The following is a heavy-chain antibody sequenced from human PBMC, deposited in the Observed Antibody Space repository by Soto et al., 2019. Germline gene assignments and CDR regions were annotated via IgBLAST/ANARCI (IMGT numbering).Heavy chain of an antibody. V-gene: IGHV3-7*01. Sequence: EVQLVESGGGLVQPGGSLRLSCAASGFTFSSYWMSWVRQAPGNGLEWVANINQDGSEKYYVDSVKGRFTISRDNAKNSLFLQVNSLRAEDTAVYYCARDGVEAGLYFDNWGQGTLLTVSS. CDR1: GFTFSSYW. D-gene: IGHD6-19*01. CDR2: INQDGSEK. J-gene: IGHJ4*02. CDR3: ARDGVEAGLYFDN.